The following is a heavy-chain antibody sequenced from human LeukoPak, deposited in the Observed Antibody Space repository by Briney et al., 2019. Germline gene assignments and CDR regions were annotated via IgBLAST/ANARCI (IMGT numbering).Heavy chain of an antibody. V-gene: IGHV3-48*03. J-gene: IGHJ4*02. D-gene: IGHD3-10*01. CDR2: ISSSGSTI. CDR1: GFTFSSYE. Sequence: PGGSLRLSCAASGFTFSSYEMNWVRQAPGKGLEWVSCISSSGSTIYYADSVKGRFTISRDNAKNSLYLQMNSLRAEDTAVYYCARATAGSIVTFDYWGQGTLVTVSS. CDR3: ARATAGSIVTFDY.